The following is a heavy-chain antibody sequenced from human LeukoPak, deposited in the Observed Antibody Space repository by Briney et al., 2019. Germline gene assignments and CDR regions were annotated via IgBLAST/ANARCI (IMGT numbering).Heavy chain of an antibody. J-gene: IGHJ4*02. CDR2: ISYRGST. CDR3: ARDDKWLER. V-gene: IGHV4-61*01. CDR1: SGSVSSGSYY. Sequence: SETLSLTCTVSSGSVSSGSYYWNWIRQPPGKGLEWIGYISYRGSTNYNPSLKSRVTISVDTSTSQFSLKLSSVTAADTAVYYCARDDKWLERWGQGTLVTVSS. D-gene: IGHD6-19*01.